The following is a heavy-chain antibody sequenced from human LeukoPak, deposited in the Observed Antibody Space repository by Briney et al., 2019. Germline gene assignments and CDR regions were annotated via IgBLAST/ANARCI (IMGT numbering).Heavy chain of an antibody. CDR1: GNTFTSYY. D-gene: IGHD5/OR15-5a*01. V-gene: IGHV1-18*04. CDR2: ISGYNGHT. Sequence: ASVKVSCKASGNTFTSYYMHWVLQAPGQGLEWMGWISGYNGHTNYAQNLQGRVTMTTDTSTTTAYMELRSLRYDDTAVYYCARDWHSVSSTREIYFDYWGQGTLVTVSS. J-gene: IGHJ4*02. CDR3: ARDWHSVSSTREIYFDY.